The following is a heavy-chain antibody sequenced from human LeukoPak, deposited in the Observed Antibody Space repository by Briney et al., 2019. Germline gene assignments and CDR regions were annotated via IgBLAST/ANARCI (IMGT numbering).Heavy chain of an antibody. V-gene: IGHV3-30*03. Sequence: GGSLRLSCAASGFTFSDYYMSWIRQAPGKGLEWVAFISYDGNQKYYVDSVKGRFTISRDNSKNTVDLQMNSLRVEDTSVYYCTESSGRPPYYGLDVWGQGTTVTVSS. CDR1: GFTFSDYY. CDR2: ISYDGNQK. D-gene: IGHD6-19*01. CDR3: TESSGRPPYYGLDV. J-gene: IGHJ6*02.